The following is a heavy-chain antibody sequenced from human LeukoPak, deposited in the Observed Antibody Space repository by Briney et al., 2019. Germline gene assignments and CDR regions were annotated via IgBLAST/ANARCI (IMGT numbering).Heavy chain of an antibody. D-gene: IGHD6-19*01. CDR2: ISSSGSTI. CDR1: GFTFSRYE. V-gene: IGHV3-48*03. Sequence: PGGSLRLSCAASGFTFSRYEMNWVRQAPGKGLEWVSYISSSGSTIYYADSVKGRFTISRDNSKNTVYLQMSSLRPEDTAVYYCMKGGLSGWYGDYWGQGTLVTVSS. CDR3: MKGGLSGWYGDY. J-gene: IGHJ4*02.